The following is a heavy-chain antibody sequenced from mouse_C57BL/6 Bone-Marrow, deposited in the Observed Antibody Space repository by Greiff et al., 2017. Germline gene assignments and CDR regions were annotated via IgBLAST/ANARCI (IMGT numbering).Heavy chain of an antibody. CDR3: DSHEGTKWYFAV. J-gene: IGHJ1*03. V-gene: IGHV1-62-2*01. CDR2: FYPESGST. Sequence: VQLQQSGAELVKPGASVTLSCKASGYTFTDYTMHWVKQTSGQGLEWIGGFYPESGSTAYNEQFKDKATLTADKSSSTAYMELRSLTSEDSAVYFCDSHEGTKWYFAVWGTGTTVTVSS. D-gene: IGHD1-1*01. CDR1: GYTFTDYT.